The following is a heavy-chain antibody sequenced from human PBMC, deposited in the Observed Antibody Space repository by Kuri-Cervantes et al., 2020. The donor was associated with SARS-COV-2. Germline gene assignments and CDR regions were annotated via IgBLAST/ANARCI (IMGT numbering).Heavy chain of an antibody. D-gene: IGHD5-12*01. CDR3: ARLPLLDLSGYSPAGYPWSDP. V-gene: IGHV4-34*01. J-gene: IGHJ5*02. Sequence: SETLSLTCAVYGGSFSGYYWSWIRQPPGKGLEWIGSVHYNGNTYHNPSLKSRLTISVDTSKNQFSLNLSSVTAADTAVYYCARLPLLDLSGYSPAGYPWSDPWGLGTLVTVSS. CDR1: GGSFSGYY. CDR2: VHYNGNT.